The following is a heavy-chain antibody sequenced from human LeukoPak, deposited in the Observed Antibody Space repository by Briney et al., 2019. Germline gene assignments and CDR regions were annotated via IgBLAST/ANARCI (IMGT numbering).Heavy chain of an antibody. D-gene: IGHD6-19*01. Sequence: SETLSLTCTVSGGSISSGSYYWSWIRQPAGKGLEWIGRIYTSGSTNYNPSLKSRVTISVDTSKNQFSLKLSSATAADTAVYYCARKGAVAGTLDYWGQGTLVTVSS. CDR3: ARKGAVAGTLDY. CDR2: IYTSGST. CDR1: GGSISSGSYY. V-gene: IGHV4-61*02. J-gene: IGHJ4*02.